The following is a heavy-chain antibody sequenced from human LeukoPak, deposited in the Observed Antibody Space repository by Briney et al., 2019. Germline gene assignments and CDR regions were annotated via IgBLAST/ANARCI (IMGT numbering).Heavy chain of an antibody. V-gene: IGHV4-59*01. D-gene: IGHD4/OR15-4a*01. J-gene: IGHJ3*01. CDR1: GGSLRSYY. CDR2: ISYSGST. CDR3: ARAPGAVDAFDV. Sequence: SETLSLTCTISGGSLRSYYWSWIRQPPGKGLEWIGYISYSGSTNYNPSLQSRVTISVDTSKNHFSLKLTSVTAADTAVYYCARAPGAVDAFDVWGQGTMVTVSS.